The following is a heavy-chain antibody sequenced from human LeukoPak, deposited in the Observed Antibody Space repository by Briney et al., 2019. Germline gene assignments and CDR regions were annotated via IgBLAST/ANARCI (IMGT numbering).Heavy chain of an antibody. D-gene: IGHD3-16*01. CDR2: IYYGGST. J-gene: IGHJ4*02. CDR3: ARLSRGSYVDY. Sequence: PSETLSLTCTVSGGXLSSYYCTWMRQPPRKGLEWIGNIYYGGSTNYNPSLTSRVTISVDTAKNQFSLKLSSVTAADTAVYYCARLSRGSYVDYWGQGTLVTVSS. V-gene: IGHV4-59*08. CDR1: GGXLSSYY.